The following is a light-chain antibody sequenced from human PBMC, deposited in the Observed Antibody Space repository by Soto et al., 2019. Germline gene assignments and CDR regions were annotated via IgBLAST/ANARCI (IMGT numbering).Light chain of an antibody. Sequence: EIVMTQSPATLSVSPGERATLSCRASQSVSGNLAWYQQNPGRAPRLLIYGASARATDIPARFSGSGSGTEFTLTISSLQSEDFALYYCQQYYKLPYTFGQGTRLDIK. V-gene: IGKV3-15*01. CDR2: GAS. CDR3: QQYYKLPYT. CDR1: QSVSGN. J-gene: IGKJ2*01.